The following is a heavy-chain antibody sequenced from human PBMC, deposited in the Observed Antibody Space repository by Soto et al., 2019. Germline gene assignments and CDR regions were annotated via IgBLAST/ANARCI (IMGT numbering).Heavy chain of an antibody. Sequence: QVQLQELAPGLVKPSQTLSLPGIVSGGSITSGGYSWTGIRHHPGKALEWIGYTYYMGSTNYNPSLKSRVTISVDTSKNQFSLKLSSVTAADTAVYYCARAKKGIAAAENWFDPWGQGTLVTVSS. CDR3: ARAKKGIAAAENWFDP. V-gene: IGHV4-31*03. CDR2: TYYMGST. CDR1: GGSITSGGYS. J-gene: IGHJ5*02. D-gene: IGHD6-13*01.